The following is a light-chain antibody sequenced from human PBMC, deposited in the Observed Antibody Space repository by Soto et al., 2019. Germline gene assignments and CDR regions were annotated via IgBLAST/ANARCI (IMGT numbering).Light chain of an antibody. Sequence: DIQMTQSPSTLSASVGDRVTITCRASQSISDWLAWYQQKPGKAPNLLIYKASTLESGVPSRFSGSGSGTEFTLTISSLQPDDFATYYCQQYDSLWTFGHQHDSLWTFGQGTKVDI. J-gene: IGKJ1*01. CDR2: KAS. CDR1: QSISDW. V-gene: IGKV1-5*03. CDR3: QQYDSLWTFGHQHDSLWT.